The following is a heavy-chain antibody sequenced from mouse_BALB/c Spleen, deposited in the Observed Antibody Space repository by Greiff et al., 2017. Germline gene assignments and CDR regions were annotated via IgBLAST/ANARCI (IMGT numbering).Heavy chain of an antibody. J-gene: IGHJ4*01. CDR3: ARDHYYGSSYGDYAMDY. D-gene: IGHD1-1*01. Sequence: EVQRVESGGGLVQPGGSLRLSCATSGFTFTDYYMSWVRQPPGKALEWLGFIRNKANGYTTEYSVSVKGRFTISRDNSQSTLYLQMNTLRAEDSATYYCARDHYYGSSYGDYAMDYWGQGTSVTVSS. CDR2: IRNKANGYTT. CDR1: GFTFTDYY. V-gene: IGHV7-3*02.